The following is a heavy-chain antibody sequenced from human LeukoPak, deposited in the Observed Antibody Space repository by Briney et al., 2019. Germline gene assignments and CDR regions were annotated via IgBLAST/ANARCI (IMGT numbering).Heavy chain of an antibody. CDR2: INNSGST. D-gene: IGHD3-22*01. CDR1: GGSFNGYY. Sequence: SETLSLTCAVYGGSFNGYYWSWICQRPGQGLEWIGEINNSGSTNYNSSLKSRVTISGDTSKVQSSLKLSSVTAADTAVYYCARFYYDSSGYYYPVDYWGQGTLVTVSS. V-gene: IGHV4-34*01. CDR3: ARFYYDSSGYYYPVDY. J-gene: IGHJ4*02.